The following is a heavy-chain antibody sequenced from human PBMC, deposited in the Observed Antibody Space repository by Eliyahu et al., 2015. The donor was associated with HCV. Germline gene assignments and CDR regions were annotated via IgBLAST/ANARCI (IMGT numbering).Heavy chain of an antibody. CDR3: AREIRSGGLVLDYEMDV. J-gene: IGHJ6*02. V-gene: IGHV1-3*01. CDR1: GYXFTMYA. CDR2: INVGNGDT. D-gene: IGHD2-15*01. Sequence: QXQLVQSGAEVTKPGAXVKVSCKASGYXFTMYAIHWVRQAPGQSLEWMGWINVGNGDTLYSQKFRGRVSFNRDISATTVHMDLSSVRSDDTAVYYCAREIRSGGLVLDYEMDVWGQGTTVIVSS.